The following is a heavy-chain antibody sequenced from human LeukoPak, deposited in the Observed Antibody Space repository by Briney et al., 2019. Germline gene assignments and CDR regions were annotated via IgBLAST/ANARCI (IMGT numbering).Heavy chain of an antibody. CDR1: GFTVYNFA. Sequence: GGSLSLSCVASGFTVYNFAMSWVRQAPGKGLEWVSLITGGGGSTDYADSVKGRFTISRDNSKNTLYLQMNSLRVEDTATYYCAKDGRSGAPFDRWGQGTVLTVSS. J-gene: IGHJ4*02. CDR2: ITGGGGST. D-gene: IGHD3-3*01. V-gene: IGHV3-23*01. CDR3: AKDGRSGAPFDR.